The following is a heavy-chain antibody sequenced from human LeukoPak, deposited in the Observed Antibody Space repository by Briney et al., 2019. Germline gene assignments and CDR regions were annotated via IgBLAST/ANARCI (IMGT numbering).Heavy chain of an antibody. D-gene: IGHD3-3*01. J-gene: IGHJ4*02. V-gene: IGHV1-2*02. CDR3: ARDFNDFWSGYSTFDC. Sequence: ASVKVSCKASGYTFTGYYMHWVRQAPGQGLEWMGWINPNSGGTNYAQKFQGRVTMTRDTSISTAYMELSRLRSDDTAVYYCARDFNDFWSGYSTFDCWGQGTLVTVSS. CDR2: INPNSGGT. CDR1: GYTFTGYY.